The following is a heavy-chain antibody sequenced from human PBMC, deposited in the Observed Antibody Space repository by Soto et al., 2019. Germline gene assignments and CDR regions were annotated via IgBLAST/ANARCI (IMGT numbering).Heavy chain of an antibody. D-gene: IGHD2-21*02. CDR3: ARAMYCGGDCYWFNP. Sequence: PSETLSLTCTVSGGSISSSSYYWGWIRQPPGKGLEWIGNIYHSGSTYYNPSLKSRVTILVDRSKNQVSLKLTSLTAADTAVYYCARAMYCGGDCYWFNPWGQGTLVTVSS. J-gene: IGHJ5*02. CDR2: IYHSGST. V-gene: IGHV4-39*07. CDR1: GGSISSSSYY.